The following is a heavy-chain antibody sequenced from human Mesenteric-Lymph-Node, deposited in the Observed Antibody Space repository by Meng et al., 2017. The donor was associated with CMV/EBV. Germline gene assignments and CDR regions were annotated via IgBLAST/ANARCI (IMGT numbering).Heavy chain of an antibody. J-gene: IGHJ4*02. V-gene: IGHV3-7*01. CDR2: INQDGSEK. CDR1: GYNFSNYW. D-gene: IGHD1-26*01. Sequence: GESLKISCGASGYNFSNYWMSWVRQAPGKGLEWVVNINQDGSEKYYVDSVKGRFTISRDNAKNSLYLQMNSLRAEDTAVYYCARGSGSYYIYWGQGTLVTVSS. CDR3: ARGSGSYYIY.